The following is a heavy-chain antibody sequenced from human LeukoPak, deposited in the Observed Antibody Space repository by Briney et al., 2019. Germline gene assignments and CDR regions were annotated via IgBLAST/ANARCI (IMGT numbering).Heavy chain of an antibody. D-gene: IGHD5-24*01. CDR2: IWYDGSNK. V-gene: IGHV3-33*01. CDR3: ARDSGDGYNNEYPLGDFDY. CDR1: GFTFSSYG. J-gene: IGHJ4*02. Sequence: GGSLRLSCAASGFTFSSYGMHWVRQAPGKGLEWVAVIWYDGSNKYYADSVKGRFTISRDNSKNTLYLQMNSLGAEDTAVYYCARDSGDGYNNEYPLGDFDYWGQGTLVTVSS.